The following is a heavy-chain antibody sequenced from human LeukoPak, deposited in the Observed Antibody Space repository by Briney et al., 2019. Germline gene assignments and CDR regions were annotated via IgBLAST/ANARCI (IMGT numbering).Heavy chain of an antibody. CDR1: GYTLTELS. J-gene: IGHJ5*02. V-gene: IGHV1-24*01. CDR2: LDPEDGET. D-gene: IGHD1-26*01. CDR3: ATPPLVGATGWFDP. Sequence: ASVKVSCKVSGYTLTELSMHWVRQAPAKGLEWMGGLDPEDGETIYAQKFQGRVTMTEDTSTDTAYMELSSLRSEDTAVYYCATPPLVGATGWFDPWGQGTLVTVSS.